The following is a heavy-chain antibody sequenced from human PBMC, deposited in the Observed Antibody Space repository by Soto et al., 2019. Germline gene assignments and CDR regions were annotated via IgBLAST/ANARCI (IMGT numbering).Heavy chain of an antibody. CDR2: IYYSGST. V-gene: IGHV4-31*03. CDR3: ARERITMVRGVMISWFDP. CDR1: GGSISSGGYY. D-gene: IGHD3-10*01. Sequence: SETLSLTCTVSGGSISSGGYYWSWIRQHPGKGLEWIGYIYYSGSTYYNPSLKSRVTISVDTSKNQFSLKLSSVTAADTAVYYCARERITMVRGVMISWFDPWGQGTLVTVPQ. J-gene: IGHJ5*02.